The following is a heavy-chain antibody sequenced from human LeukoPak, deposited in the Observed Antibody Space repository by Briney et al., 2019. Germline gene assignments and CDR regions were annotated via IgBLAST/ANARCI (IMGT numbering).Heavy chain of an antibody. D-gene: IGHD6-19*01. J-gene: IGHJ4*01. V-gene: IGHV3-23*01. Sequence: GGSLRLSCAASGFTFNSYAMSWVRQAPGKGLEWVSGISGSGVNTYYADSVKGRFTISRDNSKNTLYLQMNSLRAEDTAVYYCATGGYSAWCDYWGHGTQVIVSS. CDR3: ATGGYSAWCDY. CDR1: GFTFNSYA. CDR2: ISGSGVNT.